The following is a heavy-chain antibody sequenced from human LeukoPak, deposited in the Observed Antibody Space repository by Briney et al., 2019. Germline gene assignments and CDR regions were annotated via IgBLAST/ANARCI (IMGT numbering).Heavy chain of an antibody. V-gene: IGHV4-59*01. Sequence: KTSETLSLTCTVSGGSISSYYWSWIRQPPGKGLEWIGYIYYSGSTNYNPSLKSRVTISVDTSKNQFSLKLSSVTAADTAVYYCARVVVAVANFDYWGQGTLVTVSS. CDR2: IYYSGST. CDR3: ARVVVAVANFDY. CDR1: GGSISSYY. D-gene: IGHD6-19*01. J-gene: IGHJ4*02.